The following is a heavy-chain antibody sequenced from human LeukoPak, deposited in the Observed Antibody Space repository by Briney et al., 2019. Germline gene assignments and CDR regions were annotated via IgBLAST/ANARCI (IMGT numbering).Heavy chain of an antibody. D-gene: IGHD5-24*01. J-gene: IGHJ4*02. CDR2: ISYSGST. V-gene: IGHV4-59*01. CDR3: ARYGMATIQFFDY. Sequence: SETLSLTCTVSGGSISAYYWSWIRQPPGEGLGRIGYISYSGSTKYNPSLKSRVTISVDTSKHQFSLKLSSVTAADTAVYYCARYGMATIQFFDYWGQGTLFTVSS. CDR1: GGSISAYY.